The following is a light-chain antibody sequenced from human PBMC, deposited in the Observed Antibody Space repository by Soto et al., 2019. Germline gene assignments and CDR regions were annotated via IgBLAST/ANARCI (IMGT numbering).Light chain of an antibody. CDR3: SSYTSSSTLV. CDR1: SSDVGGYNY. J-gene: IGLJ3*02. Sequence: QSVLTQPASVSGSPGQSITISCTGTSSDVGGYNYVSWYQQHPGKAPKLMIYDVSNRPSGVSNRFSGSKSGNTASLTISGLQAEDEADCYCSSYTSSSTLVVGGGTKVTVL. V-gene: IGLV2-14*01. CDR2: DVS.